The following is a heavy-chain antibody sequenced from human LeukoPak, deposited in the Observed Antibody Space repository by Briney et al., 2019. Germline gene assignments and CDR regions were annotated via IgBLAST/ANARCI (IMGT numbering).Heavy chain of an antibody. CDR1: GYTFTSYG. D-gene: IGHD2-21*02. CDR3: ARGQTVVVTAAYFEY. V-gene: IGHV1-18*01. J-gene: IGHJ4*02. Sequence: AAVTVSCMASGYTFTSYGISWLRQAPGQGLEGVGCSSAYNCNTNYARRLQGRATINTDTSTSTAYMELRSLRSDDTAVYYCARGQTVVVTAAYFEYWGQGNLGTGSS. CDR2: SSAYNCNT.